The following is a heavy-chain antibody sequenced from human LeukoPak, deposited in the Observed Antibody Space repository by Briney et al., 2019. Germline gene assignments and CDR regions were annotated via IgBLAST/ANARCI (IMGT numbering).Heavy chain of an antibody. CDR2: INHSGST. D-gene: IGHD2-15*01. CDR3: ARARGGKYCSGGSCYLPDY. CDR1: GGSISSSSYY. Sequence: SETLSLTCTVSGGSISSSSYYWGWIRQPPGKGLEWIGEINHSGSTNYNPSLKSRVTISVDTSKNQFSLKLSSVTAADTAVYYCARARGGKYCSGGSCYLPDYWGQGTLVTVSS. J-gene: IGHJ4*02. V-gene: IGHV4-39*07.